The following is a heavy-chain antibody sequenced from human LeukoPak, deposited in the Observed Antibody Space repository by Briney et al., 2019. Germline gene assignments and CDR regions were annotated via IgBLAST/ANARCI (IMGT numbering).Heavy chain of an antibody. D-gene: IGHD3-16*01. CDR1: GFTFGSYW. V-gene: IGHV3-7*01. CDR3: ARDVFADSSGGSFDF. J-gene: IGHJ4*02. Sequence: GGSLRLSCAASGFTFGSYWMSWVRQAPGKGLEWVANIKQDGSEKYYVDSVKGRFTISRDNAKNSLYLQMNSLRAEDTALYYCARDVFADSSGGSFDFWGQGTLVTVSS. CDR2: IKQDGSEK.